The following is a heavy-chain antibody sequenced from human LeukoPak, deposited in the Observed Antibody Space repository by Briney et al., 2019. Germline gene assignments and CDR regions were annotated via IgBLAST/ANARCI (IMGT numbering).Heavy chain of an antibody. Sequence: ASVKVSCKASGYTFTSYDINWVRQATGQGLEWMGWMNPNSGNTGYAQKFQGRVTMTRNTSISTAYMELSSLRSEDTAVYYCARVPRGYSFFGYYYYMDVWGKGTTVTISS. CDR2: MNPNSGNT. CDR1: GYTFTSYD. CDR3: ARVPRGYSFFGYYYYMDV. D-gene: IGHD5-18*01. J-gene: IGHJ6*03. V-gene: IGHV1-8*01.